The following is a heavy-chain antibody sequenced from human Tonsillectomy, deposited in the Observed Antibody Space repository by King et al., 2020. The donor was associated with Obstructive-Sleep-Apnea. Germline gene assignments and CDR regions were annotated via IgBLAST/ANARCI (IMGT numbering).Heavy chain of an antibody. CDR3: ASNSGSGYYHPSLYLGA. D-gene: IGHD5-12*01. J-gene: IGHJ5*02. Sequence: VQLVESGGGVVQPGRSLRLSCAASGFTFGSFGMHWVRQAPGKGLEWIAFIGYDGSDEYYGDSVKGRVTISRDNSKNTLYLQMNSLRSENTAEYYCASNSGSGYYHPSLYLGAWGQGTLVTVSS. CDR2: IGYDGSDE. CDR1: GFTFGSFG. V-gene: IGHV3-30*02.